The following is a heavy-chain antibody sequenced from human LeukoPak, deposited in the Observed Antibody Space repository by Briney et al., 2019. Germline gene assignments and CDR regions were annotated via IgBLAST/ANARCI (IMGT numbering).Heavy chain of an antibody. D-gene: IGHD3-3*01. CDR2: IWYDGSNK. CDR1: GFTFSNYG. V-gene: IGHV3-33*01. Sequence: GGSLRLSCAASGFTFSNYGMHWVRQAPGKGLEWVALIWYDGSNKYYTDSVKGRLTISRDNSKNTLYLQMNSLRAKDTAVYYCARNLYYDFWSGYLGGVGYYGMDVWGQGTTVTVSS. J-gene: IGHJ6*02. CDR3: ARNLYYDFWSGYLGGVGYYGMDV.